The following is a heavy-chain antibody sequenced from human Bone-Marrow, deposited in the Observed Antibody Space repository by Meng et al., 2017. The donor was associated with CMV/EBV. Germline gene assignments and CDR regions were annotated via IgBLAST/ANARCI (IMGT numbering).Heavy chain of an antibody. CDR3: AKDRGGSGSYEVDY. J-gene: IGHJ4*02. V-gene: IGHV3-30*02. Sequence: GESLKISCAASGFTFNSYGIHWVRQAPGKGLEWVAFIRYDGSNKYYADSVKGRFTISRDNSKNTLYLQMNSLRAEDTAVYYCAKDRGGSGSYEVDYWGQRTLVTVSS. CDR2: IRYDGSNK. CDR1: GFTFNSYG. D-gene: IGHD3-10*01.